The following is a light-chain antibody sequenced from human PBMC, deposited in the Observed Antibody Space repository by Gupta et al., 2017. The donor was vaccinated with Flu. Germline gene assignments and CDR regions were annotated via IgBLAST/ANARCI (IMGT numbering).Light chain of an antibody. CDR2: KAA. J-gene: IGKJ2*01. CDR1: QSISNW. Sequence: DIHMTQSPSSLSASVGDRVTITCRASQSISNWLAWYQQKPGKAPKLLIYKAATLESGVPSRFSGSGFGTEYALTISSRQPDDFATYYCLQYSTYSQYTFGQGTKLEI. CDR3: LQYSTYSQYT. V-gene: IGKV1-5*03.